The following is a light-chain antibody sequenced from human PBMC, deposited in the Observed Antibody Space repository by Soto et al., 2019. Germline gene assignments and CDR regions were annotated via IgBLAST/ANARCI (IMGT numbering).Light chain of an antibody. CDR1: QTISSW. CDR2: DVS. CDR3: QQYNSYSPWT. Sequence: DIQMTQSPSTLSGSVGDRVTITCRASQTISSWLAWYQQKPGKAPNLLIYDVSNLESGVPSRFSGSGSGTELTLTISSLQADDFATYYCQQYNSYSPWTFGQGTKVDIK. J-gene: IGKJ1*01. V-gene: IGKV1-5*01.